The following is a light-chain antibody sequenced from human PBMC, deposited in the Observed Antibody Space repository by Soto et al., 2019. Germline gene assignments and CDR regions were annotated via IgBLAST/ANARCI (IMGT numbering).Light chain of an antibody. Sequence: SVVPHPPSGCAAPGQKVTISCSGSSSNIGNNYVSWYQQLPGTAPKLLIYGNDKRPSGIPDRFSGSKSGTSAALGITGLQTGDEADYYCGTWDNSLGVLYVFGTGTKVTVL. CDR1: SSNIGNNY. CDR2: GND. V-gene: IGLV1-51*02. CDR3: GTWDNSLGVLYV. J-gene: IGLJ1*01.